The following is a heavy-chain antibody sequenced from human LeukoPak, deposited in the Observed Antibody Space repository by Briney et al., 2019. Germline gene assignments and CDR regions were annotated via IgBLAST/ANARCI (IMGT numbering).Heavy chain of an antibody. J-gene: IGHJ6*03. CDR2: ISSSGITT. CDR3: ATGGGWEASFGVVTHIDV. Sequence: PGGSLRLSCAASGFTFSEYYMTWIRQAPGKGLEWLSYISSSGITTYYAGSVKGRFTISRDNAKNSLYLQMNSLRVEDTAVYYCATGGGWEASFGVVTHIDVWGKGTTVTVSS. D-gene: IGHD3-3*01. V-gene: IGHV3-11*04. CDR1: GFTFSEYY.